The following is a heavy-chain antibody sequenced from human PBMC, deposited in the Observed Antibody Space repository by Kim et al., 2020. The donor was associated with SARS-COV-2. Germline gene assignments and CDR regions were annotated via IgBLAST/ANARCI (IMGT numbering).Heavy chain of an antibody. CDR1: GYTFTSYG. J-gene: IGHJ6*02. D-gene: IGHD3-10*01. V-gene: IGHV1-18*04. CDR3: ARDRILGVSGSYYHVYYYYGMDV. Sequence: ASVKVSCKASGYTFTSYGISWVRQAPGQGLEWMGWISAYNGNTNYAQKLQGRVTMTTDTSTSTAYMERRSLRSDDTAVYYCARDRILGVSGSYYHVYYYYGMDVWGQGTTVTVSS. CDR2: ISAYNGNT.